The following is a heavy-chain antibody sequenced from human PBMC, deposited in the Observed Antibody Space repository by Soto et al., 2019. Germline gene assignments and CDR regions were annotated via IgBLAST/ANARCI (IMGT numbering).Heavy chain of an antibody. D-gene: IGHD2-2*01. CDR1: GYTFTSYA. CDR3: ARDSKGYCSSTSCFDP. V-gene: IGHV1-3*01. J-gene: IGHJ5*02. Sequence: ASVKVSCKASGYTFTSYAMHWVRQAPGQRLEWMGWINAGNGNTKYSQKFQGRVTITRDTSASTAYMELSSLRSEDTAVYYCARDSKGYCSSTSCFDPWGQGTLVIVSS. CDR2: INAGNGNT.